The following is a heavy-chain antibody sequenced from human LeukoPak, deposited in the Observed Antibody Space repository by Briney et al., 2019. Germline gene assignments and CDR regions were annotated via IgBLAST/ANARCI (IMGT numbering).Heavy chain of an antibody. Sequence: ASVKVSCKASGGTFSSYAISWVRQAPGQGLEWMGGIIPIFGTANYAQKFQGRVTITADESTSTAYMELSSLRSEDTAVHYCARVRKGDWNYDYWGQGTLVTVSS. J-gene: IGHJ4*02. CDR3: ARVRKGDWNYDY. CDR1: GGTFSSYA. CDR2: IIPIFGTA. V-gene: IGHV1-69*13. D-gene: IGHD1-7*01.